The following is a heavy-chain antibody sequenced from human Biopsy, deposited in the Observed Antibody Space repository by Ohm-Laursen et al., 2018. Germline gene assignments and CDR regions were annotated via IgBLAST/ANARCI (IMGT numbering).Heavy chain of an antibody. CDR1: GYTFTGQY. Sequence: ASVNVSCQASGYTFTGQYLHWVRQVPGQGLEWMGWINPHSGTTKFAQDFQGRVTMTRDTSITTAYIELRRLRSDDPAVYYCAKGQDLRGGAEYFQHWGQGALVTVSS. J-gene: IGHJ1*01. V-gene: IGHV1-2*02. D-gene: IGHD2-15*01. CDR3: AKGQDLRGGAEYFQH. CDR2: INPHSGTT.